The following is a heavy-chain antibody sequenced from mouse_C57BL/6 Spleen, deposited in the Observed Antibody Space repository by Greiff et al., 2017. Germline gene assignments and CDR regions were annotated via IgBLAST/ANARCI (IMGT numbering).Heavy chain of an antibody. CDR3: ARSCDSAMDY. V-gene: IGHV1-80*01. CDR2: IHPGGGDT. J-gene: IGHJ4*01. CDR1: GYAFSSYW. Sequence: QVQLKQSGAELVKPGASVKISCKASGYAFSSYWMNWVKQRPGKGLEWIGKIHPGGGDTNYNVKFKGKATLTVDKSSSTAYMQLSSLTSADSSVYFCARSCDSAMDYWGQGTSVTVSS.